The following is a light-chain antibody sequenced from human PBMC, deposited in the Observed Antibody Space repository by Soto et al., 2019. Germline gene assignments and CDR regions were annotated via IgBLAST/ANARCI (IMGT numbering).Light chain of an antibody. CDR3: QSYDNSLRDWNWV. J-gene: IGLJ3*02. CDR1: ASNIGADYG. Sequence: QSVLTQPPSVSGAPGQRVTISCTGSASNIGADYGVHWYQQLPGRAPKLLIYANNNRPSGVPDRFSGSKSATSASLAITGLHAEDEADYSCQSYDNSLRDWNWVFGGGTKVTVL. V-gene: IGLV1-40*01. CDR2: ANN.